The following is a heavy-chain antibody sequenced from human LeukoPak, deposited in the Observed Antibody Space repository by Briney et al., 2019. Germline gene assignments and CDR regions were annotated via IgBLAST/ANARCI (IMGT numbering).Heavy chain of an antibody. CDR3: ARVGTVGATNAFDI. CDR2: ISSSSSYI. D-gene: IGHD1-26*01. J-gene: IGHJ3*02. CDR1: GFIFSDTW. V-gene: IGHV3-21*01. Sequence: GSLRLSCASAGFIFSDTWMAWVRQAPGKGLEWVSSISSSSSYIYYADSVKGRFTISRDNAKNSLYLQMNSLRAEDTAVYYCARVGTVGATNAFDIWGQGTMVTVSS.